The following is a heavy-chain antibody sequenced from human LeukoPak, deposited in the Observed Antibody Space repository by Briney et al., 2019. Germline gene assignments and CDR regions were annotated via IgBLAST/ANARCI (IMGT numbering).Heavy chain of an antibody. V-gene: IGHV4-4*09. Sequence: SETLSLTCTVSGGSISSYYWSWIRQPPGKGLEWIGYIYTSGSTNYNPSLKSRVTISVDTSKNQFSLKLSSVTAADTAVYYCARTPGQLFWLDPWGQGTLVTVSS. J-gene: IGHJ5*02. CDR3: ARTPGQLFWLDP. D-gene: IGHD1-1*01. CDR2: IYTSGST. CDR1: GGSISSYY.